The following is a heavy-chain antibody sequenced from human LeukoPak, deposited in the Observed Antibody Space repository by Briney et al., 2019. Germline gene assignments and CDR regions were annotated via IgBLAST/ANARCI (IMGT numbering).Heavy chain of an antibody. CDR3: TRDPLGDSTYYFDY. V-gene: IGHV3-30*04. Sequence: GGSLRLSCAASGFTFSSYAMHWVRQAPGKGLEWVAVITYDGSNKYYADSVKGRFTISRDNSKNTLYLQMNSLRAEDTAVYYCTRDPLGDSTYYFDYWGQGTLVTVSS. CDR1: GFTFSSYA. J-gene: IGHJ4*02. D-gene: IGHD2-21*01. CDR2: ITYDGSNK.